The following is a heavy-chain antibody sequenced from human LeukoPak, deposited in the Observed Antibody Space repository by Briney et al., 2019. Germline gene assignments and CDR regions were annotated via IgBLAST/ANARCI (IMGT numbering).Heavy chain of an antibody. CDR2: INSDGINT. D-gene: IGHD3-22*01. Sequence: GGSLRLSCVGSGFTFSGHGLNWVRQAPGKGLVWVSRINSDGINTSYADSVKGRFTISRDNAKNTLNLQMNSLRAEDTAVYYCARDLGQYYDTSDNWFDPWGQGTLVTVSS. CDR3: ARDLGQYYDTSDNWFDP. J-gene: IGHJ5*02. V-gene: IGHV3-74*01. CDR1: GFTFSGHG.